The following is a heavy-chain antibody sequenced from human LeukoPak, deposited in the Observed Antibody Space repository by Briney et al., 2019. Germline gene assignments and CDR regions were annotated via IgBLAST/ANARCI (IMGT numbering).Heavy chain of an antibody. CDR2: IRSDGSNT. J-gene: IGHJ4*02. CDR1: GFTFSSSW. Sequence: GGSLRLSCAASGFTFSSSWMHWVRQPPGKGLVWVSRIRSDGSNTIYADSVKGRFTVSRDNAKNSLYLQMNSLRAEDTAVYYCARDFPYYYDSSGYAFDYWGQGTLVTVSS. D-gene: IGHD3-22*01. CDR3: ARDFPYYYDSSGYAFDY. V-gene: IGHV3-74*01.